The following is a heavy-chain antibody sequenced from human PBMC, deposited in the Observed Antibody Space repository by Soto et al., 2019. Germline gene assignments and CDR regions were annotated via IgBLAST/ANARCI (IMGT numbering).Heavy chain of an antibody. CDR1: GGSFSGYY. V-gene: IGHV4-34*01. J-gene: IGHJ6*03. CDR2: INHSGST. CDR3: ARNRHYYYYYMDV. Sequence: SETLSLTCAVYGGSFSGYYWSWIRQPPGKGLEWIGEINHSGSTNYNPSLKSRVTISVDTSKNHFSLKLSSVTAADTAVYYCARNRHYYYYYMDVWGKGTTVT.